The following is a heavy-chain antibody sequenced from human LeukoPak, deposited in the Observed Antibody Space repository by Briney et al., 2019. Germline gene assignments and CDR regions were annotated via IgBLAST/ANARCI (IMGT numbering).Heavy chain of an antibody. Sequence: GGSLRLSCAASGFTFSSYWMSWVRQAPGKGLEWVANIKQDGSGKYYVDSVKGRFTISRDNAKNSLYLQMNSLRAEDTAVYYCARPGSLYYYDCWGQGTLVTVSS. CDR1: GFTFSSYW. D-gene: IGHD3-22*01. J-gene: IGHJ4*02. V-gene: IGHV3-7*03. CDR3: ARPGSLYYYDC. CDR2: IKQDGSGK.